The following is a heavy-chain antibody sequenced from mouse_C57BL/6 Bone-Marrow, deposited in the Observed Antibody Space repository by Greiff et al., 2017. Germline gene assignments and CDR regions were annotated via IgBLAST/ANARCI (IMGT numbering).Heavy chain of an antibody. Sequence: QVTLKESGPGILQSSQPLSLPCSFSGFSLSTSGMGVSWIRQPSGKGLEWQAHIYWDDDKRYNTSLKSRLTISKDTSRNQVFLTITSVDTAYTATYDCARSYYGYDWFDYWGQGTTLTVSS. CDR1: GFSLSTSGMG. D-gene: IGHD2-2*01. CDR2: IYWDDDK. CDR3: ARSYYGYDWFDY. J-gene: IGHJ2*01. V-gene: IGHV8-12*01.